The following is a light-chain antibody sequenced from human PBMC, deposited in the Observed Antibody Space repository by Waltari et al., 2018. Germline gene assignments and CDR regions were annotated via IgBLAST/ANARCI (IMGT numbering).Light chain of an antibody. CDR3: QQSYSTPLT. Sequence: DIQMTQSPSSLSASVGDRVPITCRASQSIRSYLNWYQQKPGKAPKPLIYAASNLQSGVPSRFSGSGSGTDFTLTISRLQAEDFATYFCQQSYSTPLTFGGGAKVEIK. CDR2: AAS. CDR1: QSIRSY. V-gene: IGKV1-39*01. J-gene: IGKJ4*01.